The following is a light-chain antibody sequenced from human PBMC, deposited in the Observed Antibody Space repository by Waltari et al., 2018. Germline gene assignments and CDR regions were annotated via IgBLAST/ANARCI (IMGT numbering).Light chain of an antibody. CDR2: AAS. Sequence: DIQMTQSPSSLSASVGDGVTITCRASQGIATYLNWFQQKPGEAPTLLIYAASTVQNGVPSRFSRSGSGTDFTLTISSLQPEDFASYYCQQSYSYPYIFGQGTKLEIK. CDR3: QQSYSYPYI. V-gene: IGKV1-39*01. CDR1: QGIATY. J-gene: IGKJ2*01.